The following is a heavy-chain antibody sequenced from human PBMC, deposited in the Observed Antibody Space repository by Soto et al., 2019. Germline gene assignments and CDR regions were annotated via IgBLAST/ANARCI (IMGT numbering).Heavy chain of an antibody. Sequence: GGSLRLSCAASGFPFSDYYMSWIRQAPGKGLEWVSYISSSGSTIYYADSVKGRFTISRDNAKNSLYLQMNSLRAEDTAVYYCARDRTNYSSSQFSPIYYYYMDVWGKGTTVTVSS. CDR3: ARDRTNYSSSQFSPIYYYYMDV. V-gene: IGHV3-11*01. CDR1: GFPFSDYY. D-gene: IGHD6-6*01. J-gene: IGHJ6*03. CDR2: ISSSGSTI.